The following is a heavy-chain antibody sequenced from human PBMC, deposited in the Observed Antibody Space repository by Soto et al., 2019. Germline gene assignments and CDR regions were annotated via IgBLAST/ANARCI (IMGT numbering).Heavy chain of an antibody. V-gene: IGHV3-30*03. CDR1: GFTFSDYA. D-gene: IGHD6-19*01. CDR3: AMGWRQWRVTSDFHY. Sequence: VQLVESGGGVVPPGRSLRLSCAASGFTFSDYAMHWVRQAPGKGLEGVAVVSHDGRNTHYADSVKGRFTISRDSSKYTVSREMTSLSAEYTAFYYCAMGWRQWRVTSDFHYLGQGALVTVSS. J-gene: IGHJ4*02. CDR2: VSHDGRNT.